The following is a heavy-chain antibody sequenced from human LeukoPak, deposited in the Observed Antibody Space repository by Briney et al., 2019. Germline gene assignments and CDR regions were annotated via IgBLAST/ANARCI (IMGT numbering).Heavy chain of an antibody. CDR2: IYYSGST. Sequence: SETLSLTCAVSGGSISSGGYYWSWIRQPPGKGLEWIGYIYYSGSTNYNPSLKSRVTISVDTSKNQFSLKLSSVTAADTAVYYCAQLNSGSYYFDYWGQGTLVTVSS. CDR1: GGSISSGGYY. J-gene: IGHJ4*02. D-gene: IGHD1-26*01. V-gene: IGHV4-61*08. CDR3: AQLNSGSYYFDY.